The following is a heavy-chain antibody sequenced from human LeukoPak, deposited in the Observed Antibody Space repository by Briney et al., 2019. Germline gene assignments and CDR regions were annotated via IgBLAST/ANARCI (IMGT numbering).Heavy chain of an antibody. D-gene: IGHD3-22*01. CDR1: GGSISSGGYF. V-gene: IGHV4-31*03. Sequence: PSETLSLTCTVSGGSISSGGYFWSWIRQYPGKGLEWIGYISYSGSTYYNPILKSRVTISVDTSKNQFSLELRSVTAADTAVYYCAREVEYYDSSGYSNYFDYWGQGTLVTVSS. CDR2: ISYSGST. J-gene: IGHJ4*02. CDR3: AREVEYYDSSGYSNYFDY.